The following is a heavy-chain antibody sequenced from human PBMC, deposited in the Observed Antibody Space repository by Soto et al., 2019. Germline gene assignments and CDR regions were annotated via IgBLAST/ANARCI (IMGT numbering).Heavy chain of an antibody. CDR3: AKMSGSWYFFDH. J-gene: IGHJ4*02. Sequence: EVQLLESGGGLVQPGGSLRLSCTTSGFVFGSYPMSWVRQAPGKGLEWVSSISATGDNTYYADSVKGRCTISRDNSKHTVFLQMNGLGAEDTGIYYCAKMSGSWYFFDHWGQGTLVAVSS. D-gene: IGHD6-13*01. V-gene: IGHV3-23*01. CDR2: ISATGDNT. CDR1: GFVFGSYP.